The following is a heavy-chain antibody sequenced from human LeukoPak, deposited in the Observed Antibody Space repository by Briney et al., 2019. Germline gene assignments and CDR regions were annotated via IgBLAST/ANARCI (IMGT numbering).Heavy chain of an antibody. J-gene: IGHJ4*02. CDR3: ARDPGSSAFDL. Sequence: GGSLRLSCAASGFTFSSYSMNWVRQAPGKGLEWVSSISSSGSYIYYADSVKGRFTISRDNAKNSLYLQMNSLRAEDTAVFYCARDPGSSAFDLWGQGSLVTVST. CDR1: GFTFSSYS. D-gene: IGHD1-14*01. CDR2: ISSSGSYI. V-gene: IGHV3-21*01.